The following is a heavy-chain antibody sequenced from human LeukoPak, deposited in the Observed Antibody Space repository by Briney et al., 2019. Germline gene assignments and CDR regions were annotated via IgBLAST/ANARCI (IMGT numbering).Heavy chain of an antibody. Sequence: GGSLRLSCAASGFTFSSYAMSWVRQAPGKGLEWVSAISGSGGSTYYADSVKGRFTISRDNSKNTLYLQMNSLRAEDTAVYYCAKAPGYYYGSGVQGAFDIWGQGTMVTVSS. J-gene: IGHJ3*02. CDR2: ISGSGGST. CDR3: AKAPGYYYGSGVQGAFDI. D-gene: IGHD3-10*01. CDR1: GFTFSSYA. V-gene: IGHV3-23*01.